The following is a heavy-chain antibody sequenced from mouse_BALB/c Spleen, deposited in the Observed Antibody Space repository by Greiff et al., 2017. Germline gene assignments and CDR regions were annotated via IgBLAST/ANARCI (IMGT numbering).Heavy chain of an antibody. CDR3: ARRGNYGTSFDY. CDR1: GYSFTGYF. V-gene: IGHV1-20*02. CDR2: INPYNGDT. Sequence: EVKLQESGPELVKPGASVKISCKASGYSFTGYFMNWVMQSHGKSLEWIGRINPYNGDTFYNQKFKGKATLTVDKSSSTAHMELRSLASEDSAVYYCARRGNYGTSFDYWGQGTTLTVSS. J-gene: IGHJ2*01. D-gene: IGHD2-1*01.